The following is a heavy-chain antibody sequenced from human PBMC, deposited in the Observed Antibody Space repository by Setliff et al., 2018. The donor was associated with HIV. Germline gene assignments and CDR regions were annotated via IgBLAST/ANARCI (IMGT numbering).Heavy chain of an antibody. D-gene: IGHD4-17*01. CDR1: GDSITIYY. CDR3: ARQITSVTPEMLVVNDEFDV. CDR2: IFDSENN. Sequence: SETLSLTCSVSGDSITIYYCNWIRQPPGKELEWIGNIFDSENNNYNPSLKSRVSMSVDTSKNQFSLRLTSVTAADTAVYYCARQITSVTPEMLVVNDEFDVRGQGKMVTVSS. V-gene: IGHV4-59*01. J-gene: IGHJ3*01.